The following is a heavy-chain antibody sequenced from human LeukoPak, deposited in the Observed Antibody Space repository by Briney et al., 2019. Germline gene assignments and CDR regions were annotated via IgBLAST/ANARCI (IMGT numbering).Heavy chain of an antibody. V-gene: IGHV3-7*01. Sequence: GGSLRLSCAASGFTFSTYWMSWVRQAPGKGLEWVANMKQDGSEIYYVDSVKGRFTISRDNAKNSLYLQMNSLRAEDTAVYYCGRGGWHYFDYWGQGTLVTVSS. CDR2: MKQDGSEI. CDR3: GRGGWHYFDY. J-gene: IGHJ4*02. CDR1: GFTFSTYW.